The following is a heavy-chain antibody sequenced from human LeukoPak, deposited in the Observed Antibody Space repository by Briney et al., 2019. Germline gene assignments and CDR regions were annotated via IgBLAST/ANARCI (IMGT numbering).Heavy chain of an antibody. V-gene: IGHV3-23*01. Sequence: HPGGSLRLSCAASGFSFSSYAMSWVRQAPGKGLEWVSGISGSGGSTYYADSLKVRFTISRDNSKNTLYLQMDSLRAEDTAVYYCAKDQYDYGDYYFDFWGQGTLVIVSS. J-gene: IGHJ4*02. CDR2: ISGSGGST. D-gene: IGHD4-17*01. CDR3: AKDQYDYGDYYFDF. CDR1: GFSFSSYA.